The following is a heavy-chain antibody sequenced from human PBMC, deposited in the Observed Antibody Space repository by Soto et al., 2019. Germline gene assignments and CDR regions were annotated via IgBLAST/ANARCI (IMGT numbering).Heavy chain of an antibody. CDR1: RFTFNSYS. D-gene: IGHD3-10*01. Sequence: PGGSLRLSCAASRFTFNSYSMNWVRQSPGKGLEWVSSISSGSSYIYYADSVKGRFTISRDNAKNSLYLQMNSLRAEDTAVYYCTREGRGSGTYFDYWGQGTLVTVSS. CDR2: ISSGSSYI. J-gene: IGHJ4*02. CDR3: TREGRGSGTYFDY. V-gene: IGHV3-21*01.